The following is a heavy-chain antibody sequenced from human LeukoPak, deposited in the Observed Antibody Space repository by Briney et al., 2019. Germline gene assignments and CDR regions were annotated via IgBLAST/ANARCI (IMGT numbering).Heavy chain of an antibody. CDR3: ARRGDDFDY. J-gene: IGHJ4*02. V-gene: IGHV3-7*01. CDR2: IKEDGREK. D-gene: IGHD3-10*01. CDR1: GFTLSTYW. Sequence: GGGLRLSCVSSGFTLSTYWMSWVRQAPGKGVEWVANIKEDGREKHYVHSLKGGFTLSIENAKNSLYLQMNSLRAEDTAVYYCARRGDDFDYWGQGTLVTVSS.